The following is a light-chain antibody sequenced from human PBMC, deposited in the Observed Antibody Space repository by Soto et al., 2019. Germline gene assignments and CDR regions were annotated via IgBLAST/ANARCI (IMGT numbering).Light chain of an antibody. CDR2: KAS. J-gene: IGKJ1*01. Sequence: DIQMTKSTSTLSGSVGDRVTINCRASQTISSWLAWYPKKTGKAPKLLIYKASTLKSGVPSRFSGSGSGTEFTLTISSLQPDDFATYDGQQYNSYWGPVGQGTKVEIK. CDR1: QTISSW. V-gene: IGKV1-5*03. CDR3: QQYNSYWGP.